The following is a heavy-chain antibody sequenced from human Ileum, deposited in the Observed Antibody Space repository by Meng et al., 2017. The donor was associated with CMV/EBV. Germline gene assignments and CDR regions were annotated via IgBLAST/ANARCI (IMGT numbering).Heavy chain of an antibody. CDR3: VRDFPYGDYPLPSYGLDV. J-gene: IGHJ6*02. D-gene: IGHD4-17*01. CDR2: MNPNSGST. V-gene: IGHV1-8*01. Sequence: ASVKVSCKASGYTFTSHDINWVRQATGQGLEWVGAMNPNSGSTDYAQNLQGRVILTRNTAISTAYMELNSLRSEDTAVYYCVRDFPYGDYPLPSYGLDVWGQGTTVTVSS. CDR1: GYTFTSHD.